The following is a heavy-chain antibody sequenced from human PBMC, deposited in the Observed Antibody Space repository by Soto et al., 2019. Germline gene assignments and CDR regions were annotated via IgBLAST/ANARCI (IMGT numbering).Heavy chain of an antibody. D-gene: IGHD3-22*01. J-gene: IGHJ4*02. CDR3: ARATYYFDSTGPKIEYFDY. V-gene: IGHV3-30-3*01. Sequence: PGGSLRLSCAASGFTFNSYAMHWVRQAPGKGLEWVAVISYDGSNKYYADSVRGRFTISRDNSKNTLYLQMNSLRAEDTAVYYCARATYYFDSTGPKIEYFDYWGRGTLVTVSS. CDR2: ISYDGSNK. CDR1: GFTFNSYA.